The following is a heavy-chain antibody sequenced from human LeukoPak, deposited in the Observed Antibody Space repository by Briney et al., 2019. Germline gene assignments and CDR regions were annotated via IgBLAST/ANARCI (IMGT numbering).Heavy chain of an antibody. D-gene: IGHD2-15*01. J-gene: IGHJ3*02. CDR3: AKVGGTGYFMNMRVGVAFDI. CDR2: ISGSGGST. V-gene: IGHV3-23*01. CDR1: GFTFSSYA. Sequence: GGSLRLSCAASGFTFSSYAMSWVRQAPGKGLEWVSAISGSGGSTYYADSVKGRFTISRDNFKNTLYLQMNSLRAEDTAVYYCAKVGGTGYFMNMRVGVAFDIWGQGTMVTVSS.